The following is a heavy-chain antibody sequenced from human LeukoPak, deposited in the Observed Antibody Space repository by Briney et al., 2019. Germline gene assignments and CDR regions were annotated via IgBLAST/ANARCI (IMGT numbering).Heavy chain of an antibody. CDR2: ISSSSSYI. Sequence: GGALRISCAASGFTFNSYSMNWGRQAPGKGLEWVSSISSSSSYIYYADSVKGRFTISRDNAKNSLYLQMNSLRAEDTAVYYCARDPPAARTWGQGTLVTVSS. J-gene: IGHJ5*02. V-gene: IGHV3-21*01. CDR1: GFTFNSYS. CDR3: ARDPPAART. D-gene: IGHD6-13*01.